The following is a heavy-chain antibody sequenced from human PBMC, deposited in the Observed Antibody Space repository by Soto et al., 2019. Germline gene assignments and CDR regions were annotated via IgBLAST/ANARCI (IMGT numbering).Heavy chain of an antibody. CDR3: ARGYYEWWRGYYNPSKYGMDV. CDR1: GFTFSSYE. J-gene: IGHJ6*02. D-gene: IGHD3-3*01. Sequence: EVQLVESGGGLVQPGGSLRLSCAASGFTFSSYEMNWVRQAPGKGLEWVSYISSSGSTIYYADSVKGGFTSSRDNAQKPMYVQRNSLRAEDKAGYYCARGYYEWWRGYYNPSKYGMDVWGQGATGTGSS. V-gene: IGHV3-48*03. CDR2: ISSSGSTI.